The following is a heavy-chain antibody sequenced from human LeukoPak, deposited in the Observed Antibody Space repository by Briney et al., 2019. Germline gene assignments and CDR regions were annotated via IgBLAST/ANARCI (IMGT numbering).Heavy chain of an antibody. V-gene: IGHV3-11*01. CDR3: ARAMVRGVKAYYYYGMDV. CDR2: ISSSGSTI. CDR1: GFTFSDSW. D-gene: IGHD3-10*01. Sequence: GGSLRLSCAASGFTFSDSWMSWIRQAPGKGLEWVSYISSSGSTIYYADSVKGRFTISRDNAKNSLYLQMNSLRAEDTAVYYCARAMVRGVKAYYYYGMDVWGQGTTVTVSS. J-gene: IGHJ6*02.